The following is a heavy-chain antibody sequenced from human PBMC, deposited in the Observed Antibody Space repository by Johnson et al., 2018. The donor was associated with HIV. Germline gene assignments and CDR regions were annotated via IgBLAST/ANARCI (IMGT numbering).Heavy chain of an antibody. CDR1: GFTFKNYA. CDR3: ARDTYSSDAFDI. D-gene: IGHD4-11*01. Sequence: EVQLVESGGGVVQPGRSLRLSCAASGFTFKNYAMHWVRQAPGERLEWVANIKQDGSEKYYVDSVKGRFTISRDNAKNSLYLQMNSLRAEDTALYYCARDTYSSDAFDIWGQGTMVTVSS. J-gene: IGHJ3*02. V-gene: IGHV3-7*03. CDR2: IKQDGSEK.